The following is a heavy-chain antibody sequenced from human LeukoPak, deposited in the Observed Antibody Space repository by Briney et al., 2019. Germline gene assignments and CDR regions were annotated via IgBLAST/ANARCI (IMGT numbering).Heavy chain of an antibody. J-gene: IGHJ4*02. CDR2: ISSSSSTI. D-gene: IGHD6-13*01. V-gene: IGHV3-48*01. CDR1: GFTFSSYS. CDR3: ARSVIAAGGMRRPDY. Sequence: GGSLRLSCAASGFTFSSYSMNWVRQAPGKGLEWVSYISSSSSTIYYADSVKGRFTISRDNAKNSLYLQMNSLRAEDTAVYYCARSVIAAGGMRRPDYWGQGTLVTVSS.